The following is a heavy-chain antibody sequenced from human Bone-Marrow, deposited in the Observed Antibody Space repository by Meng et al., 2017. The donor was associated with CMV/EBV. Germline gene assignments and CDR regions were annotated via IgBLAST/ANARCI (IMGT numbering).Heavy chain of an antibody. Sequence: GGSLRLSCAASGFTFSSYWMSWVRQAPGKGLEWVANIKQDGSEKYYVDSVRGRFTISRDNANYSLYLQMNSLRAEDTAVYYCARGLLDWLPNDYWGQGTLVTVSS. V-gene: IGHV3-7*01. CDR3: ARGLLDWLPNDY. J-gene: IGHJ4*02. CDR1: GFTFSSYW. CDR2: IKQDGSEK. D-gene: IGHD5-18*01.